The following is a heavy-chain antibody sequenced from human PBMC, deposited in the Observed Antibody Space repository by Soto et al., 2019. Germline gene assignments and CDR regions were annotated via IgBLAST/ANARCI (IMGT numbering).Heavy chain of an antibody. J-gene: IGHJ5*02. V-gene: IGHV1-46*01. D-gene: IGHD3-10*01. CDR2: INPSGGST. CDR3: ANRLDMVSGVINNWLDT. Sequence: GASVKVSCKASGYTFTSYYMHWVRQAPGQGLEWMGIINPSGGSTSYAQKFQGRVTMTRDTSTSTVYMELSSLRSEDTAVYYCANRLDMVSGVINNWLDTWGQGTLVTVSS. CDR1: GYTFTSYY.